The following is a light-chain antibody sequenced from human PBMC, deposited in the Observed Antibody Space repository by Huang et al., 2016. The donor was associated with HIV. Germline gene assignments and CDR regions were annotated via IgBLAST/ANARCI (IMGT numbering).Light chain of an antibody. CDR1: QSISNY. CDR2: EAS. V-gene: IGKV1-39*01. J-gene: IGKJ3*01. Sequence: DIQLTQSPSSLSASVGDRVTITCRASQSISNYLNWYQQKPGKVPKLRIYEASTLQRGVPSRYSGSGSGTEFTLTISSLQPEDVATYYCQQSYRTLWTFGPGTKVDIK. CDR3: QQSYRTLWT.